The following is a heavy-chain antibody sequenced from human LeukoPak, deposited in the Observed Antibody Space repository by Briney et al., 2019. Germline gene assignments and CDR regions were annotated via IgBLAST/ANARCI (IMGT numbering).Heavy chain of an antibody. V-gene: IGHV3-74*01. J-gene: IGHJ4*02. CDR2: ISADGSTT. Sequence: GGSLRLSCAASGFTFSRYWMHWVRQAPGKGLVWVSHISADGSTTNYADSVKGRFTISRDNAKNTLDLQMNSLRAEDTAVYFCARGSSDFWGQGTLVTVSS. CDR3: ARGSSDF. CDR1: GFTFSRYW.